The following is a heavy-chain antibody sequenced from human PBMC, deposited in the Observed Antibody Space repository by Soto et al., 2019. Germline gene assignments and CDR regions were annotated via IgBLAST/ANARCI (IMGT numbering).Heavy chain of an antibody. CDR2: ISAYNGNK. D-gene: IGHD6-13*01. CDR1: GYTFTSYG. V-gene: IGHV1-18*01. J-gene: IGHJ4*02. CDR3: ARDLGQQLFDY. Sequence: QVQLVQSGAEVKKPGASVKVSCKASGYTFTSYGISWVRQAPGQGLEWMAWISAYNGNKKYAQKFQGRVSMTTDTPTSTAYMELRSLRSDDTAVYYCARDLGQQLFDYWGQGTLVTVAS.